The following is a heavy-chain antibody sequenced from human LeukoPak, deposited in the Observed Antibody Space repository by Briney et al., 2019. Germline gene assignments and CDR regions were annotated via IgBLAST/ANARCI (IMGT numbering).Heavy chain of an antibody. V-gene: IGHV3-21*01. J-gene: IGHJ3*02. Sequence: PGGSLRLSCAASGFTFSSYSMNWVRQAPGKGLEWVLSISSSSSYIYYADSVKGRFTISRDNAKNSLYLQMNSLRAEDTAVYYCARGWLDAFDIWGQGTMVTVSS. CDR3: ARGWLDAFDI. CDR1: GFTFSSYS. CDR2: ISSSSSYI. D-gene: IGHD5-12*01.